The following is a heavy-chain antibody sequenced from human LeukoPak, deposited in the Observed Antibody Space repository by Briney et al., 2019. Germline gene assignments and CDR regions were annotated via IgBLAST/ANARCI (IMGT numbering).Heavy chain of an antibody. CDR3: AGEEEGGVTGAGPAFDY. CDR2: IIPTLGIA. D-gene: IGHD6-19*01. V-gene: IGHV1-69*04. Sequence: EASVKVSCKASGGTFSSYSITWVRQAPGQGLEWMGRIIPTLGIANYAQKFQGRVTITADKSTSTAYMELSSLRSEDTAVYYCAGEEEGGVTGAGPAFDYWGQGTLVTVSS. J-gene: IGHJ4*02. CDR1: GGTFSSYS.